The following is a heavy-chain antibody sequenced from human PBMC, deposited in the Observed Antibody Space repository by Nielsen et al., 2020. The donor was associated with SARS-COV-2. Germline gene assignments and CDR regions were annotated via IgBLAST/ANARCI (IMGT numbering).Heavy chain of an antibody. CDR3: ARGFDP. CDR2: FSYSGYT. Sequence: SETLSLTCTVSGGSISSGSYYWGWIRQPPGKGLEWIGTFSYSGYTSYNPSLKSRVTISADPRKNQFSLRVSSVTAADTSVYYCARGFDPWGQGTLVTVSS. V-gene: IGHV4-39*01. J-gene: IGHJ5*02. CDR1: GGSISSGSYY.